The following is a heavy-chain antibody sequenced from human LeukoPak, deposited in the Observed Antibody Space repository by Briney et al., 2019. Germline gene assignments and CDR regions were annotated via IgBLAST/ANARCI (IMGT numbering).Heavy chain of an antibody. V-gene: IGHV2-5*02. D-gene: IGHD6-19*01. CDR3: AHSYSSGWYRGFQH. CDR1: GFSLSTSGVG. J-gene: IGHJ1*01. Sequence: SGPTLVKPTQTLTLTCTFSGFSLSTSGVGVGWIRQPPGKALEWLALIYWDDDKRYSPSLKSRLTITKDASKNQVVLTMTNMDPVDTATYYCAHSYSSGWYRGFQHWGQGTLVTVSS. CDR2: IYWDDDK.